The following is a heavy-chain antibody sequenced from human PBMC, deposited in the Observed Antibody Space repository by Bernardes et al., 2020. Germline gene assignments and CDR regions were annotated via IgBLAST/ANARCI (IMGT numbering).Heavy chain of an antibody. V-gene: IGHV3-9*01. J-gene: IGHJ4*02. CDR3: AKDTALRYFDRFEY. CDR2: ISWNSGSV. CDR1: GFTFGDFA. Sequence: GGSLRLSCAASGFTFGDFAMHWVRQAPGKGLEWVSSISWNSGSVGYADSVKGRFTISRDNAKNSLYLQMNSLEPEDTALYYCAKDTALRYFDRFEYWGQGTLVTVSS. D-gene: IGHD3-9*01.